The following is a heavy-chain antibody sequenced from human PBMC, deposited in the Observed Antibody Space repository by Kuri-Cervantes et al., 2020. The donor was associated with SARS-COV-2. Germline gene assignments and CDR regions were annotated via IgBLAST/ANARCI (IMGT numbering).Heavy chain of an antibody. D-gene: IGHD1-20*01. CDR3: ASLSITGTTQFDY. CDR2: ISYDGSNK. V-gene: IGHV3-30-3*01. J-gene: IGHJ4*02. CDR1: GFTFSSYA. Sequence: GESLKISCAASGFTFSSYAMHWVRQAPGKGLEWVAVISYDGSNKYYADSVKGRFTISRDNSKNTLYLQMNSLRAEDTAVYYCASLSITGTTQFDYWGQGTLVT.